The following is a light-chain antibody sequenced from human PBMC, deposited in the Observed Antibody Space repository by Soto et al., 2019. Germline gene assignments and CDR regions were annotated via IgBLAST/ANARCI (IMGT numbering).Light chain of an antibody. CDR1: SSDVGGYNY. Sequence: QSALTQPASVSGSPGQSITISCTGTSSDVGGYNYVSWYQQHPGKAPKLMIYEVSNRPSGVSNRFSGSKSGNTASLTISGLQAEEVADYYCSSYTSSSTQVFGTGTKVTVL. J-gene: IGLJ1*01. CDR3: SSYTSSSTQV. V-gene: IGLV2-14*01. CDR2: EVS.